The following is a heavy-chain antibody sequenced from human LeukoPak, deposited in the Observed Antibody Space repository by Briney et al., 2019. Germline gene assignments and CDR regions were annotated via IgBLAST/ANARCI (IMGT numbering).Heavy chain of an antibody. V-gene: IGHV1-2*02. Sequence: GASVKVSCKASGYTFTGYYMHWVRQAPGQGLEWMGWINPNSGGTNYAQKFQGRVTMTRDTSISTAYMELSRLRSDDTAVYYCARALAAGSYYYYGMDVWGQGTTVTVSS. CDR3: ARALAAGSYYYYGMDV. CDR1: GYTFTGYY. J-gene: IGHJ6*02. CDR2: INPNSGGT. D-gene: IGHD6-25*01.